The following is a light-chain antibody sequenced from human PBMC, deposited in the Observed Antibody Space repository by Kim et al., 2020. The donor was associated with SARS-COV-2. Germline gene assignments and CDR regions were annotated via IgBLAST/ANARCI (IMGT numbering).Light chain of an antibody. CDR2: NAV. Sequence: ACVGDRVTITCRASQGINNYLAWFQQKPGKAPKSLIYNAVKLHSGVPSRFSGSGSGTEFTLPISSLQPEDFATYYGQHYLSYPFAFGPGTKVDIK. V-gene: IGKV1-16*01. CDR3: QHYLSYPFA. CDR1: QGINNY. J-gene: IGKJ3*01.